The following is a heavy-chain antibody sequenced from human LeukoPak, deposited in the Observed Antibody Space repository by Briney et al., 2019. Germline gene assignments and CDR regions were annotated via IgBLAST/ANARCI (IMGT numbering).Heavy chain of an antibody. CDR2: ISAYNGNT. Sequence: GASVKVSCKASGYTFTSYGISWVRQAPGQGLEWMGWISAYNGNTNYAHKLQGRVTMTTDTSTSTAYMELRSLRSDETAVYSCARDTPNYYYDSSGYYYFDIWGQGTTVTVSS. J-gene: IGHJ3*02. CDR1: GYTFTSYG. CDR3: ARDTPNYYYDSSGYYYFDI. V-gene: IGHV1-18*01. D-gene: IGHD3-22*01.